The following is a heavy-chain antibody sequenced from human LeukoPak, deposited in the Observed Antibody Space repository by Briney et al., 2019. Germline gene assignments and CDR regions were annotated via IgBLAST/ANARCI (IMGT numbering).Heavy chain of an antibody. Sequence: GASVKVSCKASGYTFTGYYMHWVRQASGQGLEWMGWINPNSGGTNYAQKFQGRVTMTRDTSISTAYMELSRLRSDDTAVYYCATKGGVTTDVDAFDIWGQGTMVTVSS. CDR3: ATKGGVTTDVDAFDI. J-gene: IGHJ3*02. D-gene: IGHD4-17*01. V-gene: IGHV1-2*02. CDR1: GYTFTGYY. CDR2: INPNSGGT.